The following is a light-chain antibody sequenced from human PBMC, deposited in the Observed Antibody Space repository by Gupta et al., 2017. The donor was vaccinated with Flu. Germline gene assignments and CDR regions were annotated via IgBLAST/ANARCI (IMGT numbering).Light chain of an antibody. CDR1: SSDVGGYDY. V-gene: IGLV2-14*01. Sequence: QSALTPPASVSGSPGQSITISCTGTSSDVGGYDYVSCYQHHPGKAPKLIIYKVSNRPSGVSSRFSGSKSGNTASLTISGLQAEEEADYYCSSYTTRSTLVFGGGTKLTVL. CDR2: KVS. J-gene: IGLJ2*01. CDR3: SSYTTRSTLV.